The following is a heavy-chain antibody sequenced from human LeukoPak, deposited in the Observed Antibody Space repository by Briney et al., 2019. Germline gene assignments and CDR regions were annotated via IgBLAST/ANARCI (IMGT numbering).Heavy chain of an antibody. CDR3: AKAIRAPEYYFDY. CDR1: GFTFSSYA. D-gene: IGHD5-12*01. Sequence: TGGSLRLSCAASGFTFSSYAMSWVRQAPGKGLEWVSAISGSGGSTYYADSVKGRFTISRDNPKNTLYLQMNSLRAEDTAVYYCAKAIRAPEYYFDYWGQGTLVTVSS. V-gene: IGHV3-23*01. CDR2: ISGSGGST. J-gene: IGHJ4*02.